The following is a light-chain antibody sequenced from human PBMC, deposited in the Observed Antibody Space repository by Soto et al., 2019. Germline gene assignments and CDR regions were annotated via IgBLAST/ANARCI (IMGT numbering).Light chain of an antibody. CDR3: CSYAGSYTYF. J-gene: IGLJ1*01. CDR1: SSDVGGYNY. Sequence: QSALTQPRSVSGSPGQSVTLSCTGTSSDVGGYNYVSWYQQHPGKAPKLMIYDVSKRPSGVPDRFSGSKSGNTASLTISGLQAEDEAEYSCCSYAGSYTYFFGTGTKLTGL. CDR2: DVS. V-gene: IGLV2-11*01.